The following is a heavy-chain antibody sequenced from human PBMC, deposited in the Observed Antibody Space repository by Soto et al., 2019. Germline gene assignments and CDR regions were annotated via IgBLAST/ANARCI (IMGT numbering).Heavy chain of an antibody. J-gene: IGHJ3*01. CDR3: AYSTGWYRHDV. V-gene: IGHV4-4*02. D-gene: IGHD6-19*01. Sequence: QVQLQESGPGLVKPSGTLSLTCAVSGDSISNSRWWTWVRQPPGKGLEWIGDIFHSGDTNYNPSLKSRVFISVDKSQNQFSLKVSSVTAADTAVYYCAYSTGWYRHDVWGQGTSVTVSS. CDR2: IFHSGDT. CDR1: GDSISNSRW.